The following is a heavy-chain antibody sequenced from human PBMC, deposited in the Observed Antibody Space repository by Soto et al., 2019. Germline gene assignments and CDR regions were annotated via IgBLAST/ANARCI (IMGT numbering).Heavy chain of an antibody. CDR1: GFTFSSYW. J-gene: IGHJ4*02. Sequence: EVQLVESGGGLVQPGGSLRLSCAASGFTFSSYWMHWVRQAPGKGLVWVSRINSDGSSTNYADSVRGRFTISRDNDKNTVYLQMNTVRAEDTAVYYCARVQVGSYDCNAGGWGQGTLVTVSS. D-gene: IGHD2-21*02. CDR3: ARVQVGSYDCNAGG. V-gene: IGHV3-74*01. CDR2: INSDGSST.